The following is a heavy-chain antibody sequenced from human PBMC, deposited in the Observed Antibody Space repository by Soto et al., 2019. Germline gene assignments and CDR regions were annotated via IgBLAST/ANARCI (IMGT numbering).Heavy chain of an antibody. CDR2: ISYDGSNK. J-gene: IGHJ3*02. Sequence: HPGGSLRLSCAASGFTFSSYAMHWVRQAPGKGLEWVAVISYDGSNKYYADSVKGRFTISRDNSKNTLYLQMNSLRAEDTAVYYCASQLVGDGYNFGAFDIWGQGTMVTVSS. CDR3: ASQLVGDGYNFGAFDI. CDR1: GFTFSSYA. D-gene: IGHD5-12*01. V-gene: IGHV3-30-3*01.